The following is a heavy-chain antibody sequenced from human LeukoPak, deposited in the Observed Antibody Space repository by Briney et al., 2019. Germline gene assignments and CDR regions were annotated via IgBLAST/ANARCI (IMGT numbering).Heavy chain of an antibody. CDR3: ARAAYSCSYAAGY. Sequence: SVKVSCKASGGTFSTYAISWVRQAPGQGLEWMGGIIPIFGTANYAQKFQGRVTITADESTSTAYMELSSLRSEDTAVYYCARAAYSCSYAAGYWGQGTLVTVSS. V-gene: IGHV1-69*01. D-gene: IGHD6-6*01. J-gene: IGHJ4*02. CDR1: GGTFSTYA. CDR2: IIPIFGTA.